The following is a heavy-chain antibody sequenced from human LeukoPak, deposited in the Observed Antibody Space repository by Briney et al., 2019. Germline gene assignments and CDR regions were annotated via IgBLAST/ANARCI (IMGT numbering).Heavy chain of an antibody. CDR2: ISGYSGKT. V-gene: IGHV1-18*01. J-gene: IGHJ6*03. CDR1: GYTFTNYG. CDR3: ARVADYYYYMDV. Sequence: ASVKVSCKASGYTFTNYGVNWVRQAPGQGLEWMGWISGYSGKTNYAQRVQGRVSVSTDTSTGTAYLELRSLRFDDTAVYYYARVADYYYYMDVWGKGTTVTVSS.